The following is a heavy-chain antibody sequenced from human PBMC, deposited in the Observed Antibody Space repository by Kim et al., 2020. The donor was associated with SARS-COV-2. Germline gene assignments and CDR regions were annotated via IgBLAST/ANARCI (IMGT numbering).Heavy chain of an antibody. Sequence: SETLSLTCAVSGGSISSSNWWSWVRQPPGKGLEWIGEIYHSGSTNYNPSLKSRVTISVDKSKNQFSLKLSSVTAADTAVYYCASDSSGDTDAFDIWGQGTMVTVSS. D-gene: IGHD3-22*01. J-gene: IGHJ3*02. V-gene: IGHV4-4*02. CDR1: GGSISSSNW. CDR2: IYHSGST. CDR3: ASDSSGDTDAFDI.